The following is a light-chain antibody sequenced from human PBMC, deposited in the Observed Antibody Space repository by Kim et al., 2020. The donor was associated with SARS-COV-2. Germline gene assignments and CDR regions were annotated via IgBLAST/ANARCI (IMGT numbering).Light chain of an antibody. CDR3: QQYYSIPPIT. V-gene: IGKV4-1*01. Sequence: TINCKSSQSVLYSSNNKNYLAWYQQKPGQPPKLLIYWASTRESGVPDRFSGSGSGTDFTLTISSLQAEDVAVYYCQQYYSIPPITFGQGTRLEIK. CDR1: QSVLYSSNNKNY. J-gene: IGKJ5*01. CDR2: WAS.